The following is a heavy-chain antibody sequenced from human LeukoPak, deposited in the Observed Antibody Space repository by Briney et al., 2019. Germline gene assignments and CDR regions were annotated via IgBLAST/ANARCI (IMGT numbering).Heavy chain of an antibody. D-gene: IGHD3-10*01. CDR3: ATSDYYDSGRGGVSPSDH. CDR1: GFTFSSYW. CDR2: ISTDGSRK. V-gene: IGHV3-74*01. J-gene: IGHJ4*02. Sequence: PGGSLRLSCAASGFTFSSYWMHWVRQAPGKGLVWVSRISTDGSRKSYADSVKGRFTISRDNAKNSVYLQMNSLRAEDTAVYYCATSDYYDSGRGGVSPSDHWGQGTLVTVSS.